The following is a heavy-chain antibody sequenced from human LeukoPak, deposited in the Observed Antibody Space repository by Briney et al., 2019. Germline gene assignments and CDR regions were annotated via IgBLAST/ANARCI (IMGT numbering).Heavy chain of an antibody. D-gene: IGHD3-3*01. CDR3: ARAQLTIFGVGPLDY. V-gene: IGHV4-38-2*01. J-gene: IGHJ4*02. CDR1: GGSFSGYY. CDR2: IYHSGST. Sequence: MTSETLSLTCAVYGGSFSGYYWGWIRQPPGKGLEWIGSIYHSGSTYYNPSLKSRVTISVDTSKNQFSLKLSSVTAADTAVYYCARAQLTIFGVGPLDYWGQGTLVTVSS.